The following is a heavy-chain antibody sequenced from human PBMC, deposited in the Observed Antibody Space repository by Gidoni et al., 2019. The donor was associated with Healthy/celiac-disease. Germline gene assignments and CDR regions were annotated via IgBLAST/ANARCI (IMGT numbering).Heavy chain of an antibody. Sequence: QVQLVQSGAAVTKPGSSVKVSCKASGGTFSSYTISWVRQAPGQGLEWMGRIIPILGIANYAQKFQGRVTITADKSTSTAYMELSSLRSEDTAVYYCARRNGVGGFDYWGQGTLVTVSS. CDR3: ARRNGVGGFDY. J-gene: IGHJ4*02. D-gene: IGHD2-8*01. CDR2: IIPILGIA. CDR1: GGTFSSYT. V-gene: IGHV1-69*02.